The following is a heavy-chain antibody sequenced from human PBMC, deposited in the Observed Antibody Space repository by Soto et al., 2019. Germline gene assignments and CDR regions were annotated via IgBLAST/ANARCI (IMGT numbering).Heavy chain of an antibody. CDR1: GDSISSSGYY. CDR2: IDYSGST. CDR3: ATHVSVSGFEYYFDH. Sequence: QLHMQESGPGAVKPSETLSLTCTVSGDSISSSGYYWAWLRQPPGKGLEWIGNIDYSGSTYYNPSLKSRVAFSVDTSKNQFSLKVTSVTTADTAVYYCATHVSVSGFEYYFDHRGQGTPVTVSS. J-gene: IGHJ4*02. V-gene: IGHV4-39*01. D-gene: IGHD5-12*01.